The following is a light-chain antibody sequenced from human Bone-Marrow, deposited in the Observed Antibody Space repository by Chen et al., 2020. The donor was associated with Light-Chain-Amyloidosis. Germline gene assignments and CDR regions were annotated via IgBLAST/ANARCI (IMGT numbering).Light chain of an antibody. CDR1: NIGSKS. Sequence: SYVLTQPSSVSVAPGPTATISCGGNNIGSKSLHWYQQTPGQAPLLVVYDDSDRPSGIPERLSGSNSGNTATLTISRVEAGDEADYYCQVWDRSSDRPVFGGGTKLTVL. CDR2: DDS. V-gene: IGLV3-21*02. CDR3: QVWDRSSDRPV. J-gene: IGLJ3*02.